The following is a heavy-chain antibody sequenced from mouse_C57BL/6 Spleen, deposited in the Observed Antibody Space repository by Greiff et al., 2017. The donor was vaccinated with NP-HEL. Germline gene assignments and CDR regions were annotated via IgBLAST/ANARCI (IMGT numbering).Heavy chain of an antibody. CDR1: GYTFTSYW. V-gene: IGHV1-69*01. D-gene: IGHD1-1*01. Sequence: QVQLQQPGAELVMPGASVKLSCKASGYTFTSYWMHCVKQRPGQGLEWIGEIDPSDSYTNYNQKFKGKSTLTVDKSSSTAYMQLSSLTSEDSAVYYCARRDYYGSSNYFDYWGQGTTLTVSS. CDR2: IDPSDSYT. CDR3: ARRDYYGSSNYFDY. J-gene: IGHJ2*01.